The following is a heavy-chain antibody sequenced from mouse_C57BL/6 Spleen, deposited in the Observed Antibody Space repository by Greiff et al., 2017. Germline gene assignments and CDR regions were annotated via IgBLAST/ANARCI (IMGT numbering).Heavy chain of an antibody. CDR1: GYAFSSSW. V-gene: IGHV1-82*01. Sequence: VQLQQSGPELVKPGASVKISCKASGYAFSSSWLNWVKQRPGKGLEWIGRIYPGDGDTNYNGKFKGKATLTADKSSSTAYMQLSSLTSEDSAVYFCARSYSGYYFDYWGQGTTLTVSS. D-gene: IGHD1-2*01. CDR2: IYPGDGDT. CDR3: ARSYSGYYFDY. J-gene: IGHJ2*01.